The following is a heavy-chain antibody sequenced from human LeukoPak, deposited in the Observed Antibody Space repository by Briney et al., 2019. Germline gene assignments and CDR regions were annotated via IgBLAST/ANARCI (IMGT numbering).Heavy chain of an antibody. J-gene: IGHJ4*02. CDR1: GFTFKDYA. CDR2: IYYSGST. CDR3: ARDRYYYDSSGYYKIFDY. V-gene: IGHV4-59*01. Sequence: GSLRLSCAASGFTFKDYAMHWVRQAPGKGLEWIGYIYYSGSTNYNPSLKSRVTISVDTSKNQFSLKLSSVTAADTAVYYCARDRYYYDSSGYYKIFDYWGQGTLVTVSS. D-gene: IGHD3-22*01.